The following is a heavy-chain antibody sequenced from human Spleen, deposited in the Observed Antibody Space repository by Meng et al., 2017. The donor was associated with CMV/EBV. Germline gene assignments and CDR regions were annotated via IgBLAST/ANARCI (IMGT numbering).Heavy chain of an antibody. Sequence: ASVKVSCKVSGYPLSESSIHWVRQAPGKGLEYMGGLDPKDGERIYAQKFQGRVTLTEDSSTASAYMELRRLRSEDTAIYYCAAIPISGWSRGWFDPWGQGTLVTVSS. J-gene: IGHJ5*02. CDR3: AAIPISGWSRGWFDP. D-gene: IGHD6-19*01. CDR2: LDPKDGER. CDR1: GYPLSESS. V-gene: IGHV1-24*01.